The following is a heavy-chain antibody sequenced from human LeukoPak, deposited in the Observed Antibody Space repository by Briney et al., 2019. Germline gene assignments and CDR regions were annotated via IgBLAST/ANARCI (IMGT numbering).Heavy chain of an antibody. Sequence: GGSPRLSCAASGFTFSSYAMSWVRQAPGKGLEWVSAISGSGGSTYYADSVKGRFTISRDNSKNTLYLQMNSLRAEDTAVYYCAKDLGQLWFSYFDYWGQGTLVTVSS. V-gene: IGHV3-23*01. J-gene: IGHJ4*02. CDR1: GFTFSSYA. CDR2: ISGSGGST. CDR3: AKDLGQLWFSYFDY. D-gene: IGHD5-18*01.